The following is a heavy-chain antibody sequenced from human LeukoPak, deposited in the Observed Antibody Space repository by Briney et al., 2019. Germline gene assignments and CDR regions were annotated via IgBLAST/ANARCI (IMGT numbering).Heavy chain of an antibody. CDR1: GFTFSSYA. Sequence: GSLRLSCAASGFTFSSYAMHWARQAPGKGLEWVAVISYDGSNKYYADSVKGRFTISRDNSKNTLYLQMNSLRAEDTAVYYCARDSMGGATATGGLGAFDIWGQGTMVTVSS. V-gene: IGHV3-30-3*01. CDR2: ISYDGSNK. D-gene: IGHD1-26*01. J-gene: IGHJ3*02. CDR3: ARDSMGGATATGGLGAFDI.